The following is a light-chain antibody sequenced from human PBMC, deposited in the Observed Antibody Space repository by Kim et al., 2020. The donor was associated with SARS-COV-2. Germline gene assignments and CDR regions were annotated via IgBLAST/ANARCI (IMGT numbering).Light chain of an antibody. Sequence: SYELTQSPSVSVSPGQTASITCSGDRLGDKYACWYQQKPGQSPAVVVYQDTKRPSGIPERFSGSNSGNTATLTISGTQAMDEADYYCQVWDSTTTVFGGGTQLTVL. J-gene: IGLJ2*01. CDR1: RLGDKY. CDR3: QVWDSTTTV. CDR2: QDT. V-gene: IGLV3-1*01.